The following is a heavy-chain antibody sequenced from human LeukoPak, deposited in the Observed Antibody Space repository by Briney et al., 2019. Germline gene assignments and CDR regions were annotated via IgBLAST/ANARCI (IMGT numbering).Heavy chain of an antibody. CDR3: ASFHYYGSGAYYLSY. J-gene: IGHJ4*02. Sequence: QTGGSLRLSCAASGVILSSYAMTWVRQAPGKGLEWVSDIGDSGATTYYADSVKGRFTISRDNSNNTLYLQMSSLRAEDTAVYFCASFHYYGSGAYYLSYWGQGTLVTVSS. CDR1: GVILSSYA. V-gene: IGHV3-23*01. CDR2: IGDSGATT. D-gene: IGHD3-10*01.